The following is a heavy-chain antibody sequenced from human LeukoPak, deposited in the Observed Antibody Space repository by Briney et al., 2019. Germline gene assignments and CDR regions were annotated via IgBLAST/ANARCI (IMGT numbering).Heavy chain of an antibody. CDR2: IYYSGST. D-gene: IGHD3-22*01. CDR1: DGSISSSSYY. Sequence: SETLSLTCTVSDGSISSSSYYWGWIRQPPGKGLEWIGSIYYSGSTYYNPSLKSRVTISVDTSKNQFSLKLSSVTAADTAIYYCARENPSGYYNRPIDYWGQGTLVTVSS. V-gene: IGHV4-39*07. J-gene: IGHJ4*02. CDR3: ARENPSGYYNRPIDY.